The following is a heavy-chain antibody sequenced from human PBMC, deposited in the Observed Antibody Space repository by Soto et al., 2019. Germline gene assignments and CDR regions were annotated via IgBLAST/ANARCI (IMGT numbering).Heavy chain of an antibody. V-gene: IGHV1-46*01. CDR1: GYTFTNYY. Sequence: ASVKVSCKASGYTFTNYYMHWVRQAPGQGLEWMGIINPSGGSRSDAQNFQGRVTMTRDTSTSTFYMELSSLRSEDTAVYYCARGGIAAPDAFDIWGQGTMVTGSS. CDR3: ARGGIAAPDAFDI. D-gene: IGHD6-13*01. J-gene: IGHJ3*02. CDR2: INPSGGSR.